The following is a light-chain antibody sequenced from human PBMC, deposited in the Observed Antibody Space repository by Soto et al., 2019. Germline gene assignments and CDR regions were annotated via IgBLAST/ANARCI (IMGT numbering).Light chain of an antibody. J-gene: IGLJ2*01. CDR2: LNSDGSH. CDR3: QTWGSGIVV. Sequence: QPVLTQSPSASASLGASVKLTCTLSSGHSNYAIAWHQQQSEKGPRYLMKLNSDGSHSKGDGIPDRFSGSSSGAERYLTISSLQSVDEAGYYCQTWGSGIVVFGGGTKLTVL. CDR1: SGHSNYA. V-gene: IGLV4-69*01.